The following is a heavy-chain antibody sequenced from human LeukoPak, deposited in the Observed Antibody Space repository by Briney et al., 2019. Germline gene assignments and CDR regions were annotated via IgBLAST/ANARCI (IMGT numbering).Heavy chain of an antibody. CDR1: GGSFSGYY. Sequence: SETLSLTCAVYGGSFSGYYWSCIRQPPRKGLEWIGEINHSGGTNYNPSLKSRVTISVDTSKNQFSLKLSSVTAADTAVYYCARGGHRYEVTGYGMDVWGQGTTVTVSS. J-gene: IGHJ6*02. V-gene: IGHV4-34*01. D-gene: IGHD2-21*02. CDR2: INHSGGT. CDR3: ARGGHRYEVTGYGMDV.